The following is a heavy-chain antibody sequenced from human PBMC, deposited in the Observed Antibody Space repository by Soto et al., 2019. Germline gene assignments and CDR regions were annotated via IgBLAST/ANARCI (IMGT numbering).Heavy chain of an antibody. CDR2: ISYDSSNK. CDR1: GFTFSYG. Sequence: VQLLESGGGLIQPGGSLRLSCAASGFTFSYGIHWLRQAPRKGLAWVAYISYDSSNKFYGDSVKGRFTISRDNSKNTQFLQMNSLRAEDTAVYYCAKLVIGYCSGNTCDDYWGQGTLVAVSS. V-gene: IGHV3-30*18. J-gene: IGHJ4*02. D-gene: IGHD2-15*01. CDR3: AKLVIGYCSGNTCDDY.